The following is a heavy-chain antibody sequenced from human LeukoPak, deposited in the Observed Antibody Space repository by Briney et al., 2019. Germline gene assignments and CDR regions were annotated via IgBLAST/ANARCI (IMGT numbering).Heavy chain of an antibody. D-gene: IGHD3-9*01. J-gene: IGHJ4*02. CDR1: GYSFTSYW. CDR2: IYPGDSDT. Sequence: GESLQISCKGSGYSFTSYWIGWVRQMPGKGLEWMGIIYPGDSDTRYSPSFQGQVAISADKSISTAYLQWSSLKASDTAMYYCARQDQIGRYFEPLDYWGQGTLVTVSS. CDR3: ARQDQIGRYFEPLDY. V-gene: IGHV5-51*01.